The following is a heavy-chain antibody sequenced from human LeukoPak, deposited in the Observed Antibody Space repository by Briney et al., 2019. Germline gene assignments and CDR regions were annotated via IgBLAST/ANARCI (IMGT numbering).Heavy chain of an antibody. CDR2: IYSGGST. CDR1: GFTVSSNY. V-gene: IGHV3-53*01. D-gene: IGHD4-17*01. CDR3: ARDYGDYAGFDY. J-gene: IGHJ4*02. Sequence: PGGSLRLSCAASGFTVSSNYMSWVRQAPGKGLEWVSVIYSGGSTYYADSVKGRFTISRDNSKNTLYLQTNSLRAEDTAVYYCARDYGDYAGFDYWGQGTLVTVSS.